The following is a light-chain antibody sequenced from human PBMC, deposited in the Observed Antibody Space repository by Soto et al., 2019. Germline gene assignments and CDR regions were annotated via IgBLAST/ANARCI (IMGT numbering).Light chain of an antibody. CDR1: SSDVGGYIY. V-gene: IGLV2-14*01. Sequence: QSVLTQPASVSGYPGQAITISCTGTSSDVGGYIYASWYQQHPGKAPKLMIYEVSNRPSGVSNRFSGSKSGNMASLTISGLQAEDEADYYCSSYTSSSSRVFGTGTKVTVL. J-gene: IGLJ1*01. CDR2: EVS. CDR3: SSYTSSSSRV.